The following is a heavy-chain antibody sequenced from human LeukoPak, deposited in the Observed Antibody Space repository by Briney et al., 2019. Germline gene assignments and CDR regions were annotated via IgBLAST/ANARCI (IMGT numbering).Heavy chain of an antibody. CDR3: ARVDGDYFDY. Sequence: ASVKVSCKASGGTFSSYAISWVRQAHGQGLEWMGRIIPILGTANYAQKFQGRVTITTDESTSTAYMELSSLRSEDTAVYYCARVDGDYFDYWGQGTLVTVSS. D-gene: IGHD2-8*01. CDR2: IIPILGTA. J-gene: IGHJ4*02. V-gene: IGHV1-69*11. CDR1: GGTFSSYA.